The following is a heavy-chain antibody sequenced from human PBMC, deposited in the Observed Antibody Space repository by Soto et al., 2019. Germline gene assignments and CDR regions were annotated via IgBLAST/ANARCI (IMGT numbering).Heavy chain of an antibody. D-gene: IGHD2-2*03. J-gene: IGHJ3*02. Sequence: GASLKISCKTSGYSFISYWVAWVRQKPGKGLEWMGTFYPGDSTSTYSPSFQGQATISVDKSISTAYLHLSSLKASDTAMYYCARIIGYCRNNDCSWTFDIWGQGTMVIVSS. CDR2: FYPGDSTS. CDR3: ARIIGYCRNNDCSWTFDI. CDR1: GYSFISYW. V-gene: IGHV5-51*01.